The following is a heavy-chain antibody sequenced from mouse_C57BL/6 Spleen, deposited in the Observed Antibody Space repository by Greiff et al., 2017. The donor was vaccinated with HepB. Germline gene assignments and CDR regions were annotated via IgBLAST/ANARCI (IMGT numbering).Heavy chain of an antibody. CDR1: GFTFSSYG. J-gene: IGHJ2*01. Sequence: EVQLVESGGDLVKPGGSLKLSCAASGFTFSSYGMSWVRQTPDKRLEWVATISSGGSYTYYPDSVKGRFTISRDNAKNTLYLQMSSLKSEDTAMYYCARYGYDRGNYFDYWGQGTTLTVSS. V-gene: IGHV5-6*01. D-gene: IGHD2-2*01. CDR3: ARYGYDRGNYFDY. CDR2: ISSGGSYT.